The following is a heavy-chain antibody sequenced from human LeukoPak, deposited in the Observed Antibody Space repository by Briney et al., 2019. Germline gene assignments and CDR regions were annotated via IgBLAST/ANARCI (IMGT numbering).Heavy chain of an antibody. J-gene: IGHJ4*02. V-gene: IGHV3-9*01. CDR3: AKDSSGGYGTDFDY. CDR1: GFTFDDYA. Sequence: GGSLRLSCAASGFTFDDYAMHWVRQAPGKGLEWVSGISWNSGSIGYADSVKGRFTISRDNAKNSLYLQMNSLRAEDTALYYCAKDSSGGYGTDFDYWGQGTLVTASS. D-gene: IGHD5-12*01. CDR2: ISWNSGSI.